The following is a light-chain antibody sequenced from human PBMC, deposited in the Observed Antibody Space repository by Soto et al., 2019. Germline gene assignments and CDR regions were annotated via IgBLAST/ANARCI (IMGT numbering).Light chain of an antibody. V-gene: IGKV3-15*01. CDR1: QSVSNN. CDR2: GAY. J-gene: IGKJ5*01. CDR3: QQYNNWAIT. Sequence: EIVMTQSPATLSVSPGERATLSCRASQSVSNNLAWYQQKPGQAPRLLIYGAYTRPTGIPARFSGSGSGTEFTLTISSLQSEDFAVYYCQQYNNWAITFGPGTRLEIK.